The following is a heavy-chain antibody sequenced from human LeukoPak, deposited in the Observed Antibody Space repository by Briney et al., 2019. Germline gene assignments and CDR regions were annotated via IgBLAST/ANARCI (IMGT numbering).Heavy chain of an antibody. V-gene: IGHV4-31*03. CDR1: GGSISSGGYY. CDR3: ARALRDGYNFDY. J-gene: IGHJ4*02. Sequence: SETLSLTCTVSGGSISSGGYYWSWIRQHPGKGLEWIGYIYYSGSTYYNPSLKSRVTISVDTSKNQFSLKLSSVTAADTAVYYCARALRDGYNFDYWGQGTLVTVSS. D-gene: IGHD5-24*01. CDR2: IYYSGST.